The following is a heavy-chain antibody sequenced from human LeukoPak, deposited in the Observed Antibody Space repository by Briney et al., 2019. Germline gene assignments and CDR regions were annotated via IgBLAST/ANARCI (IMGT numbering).Heavy chain of an antibody. Sequence: ASVKVSCKASGYTFTSYAMHWVRQAPGQRLEWMGWINAGNGNTKYSQKFQGRVTITRDTSASTAYMELSSLRSEDTAVYYCARGPSYSGSYVRWFDPWGQGTLVTVS. CDR1: GYTFTSYA. CDR3: ARGPSYSGSYVRWFDP. D-gene: IGHD3-10*01. V-gene: IGHV1-3*01. CDR2: INAGNGNT. J-gene: IGHJ5*02.